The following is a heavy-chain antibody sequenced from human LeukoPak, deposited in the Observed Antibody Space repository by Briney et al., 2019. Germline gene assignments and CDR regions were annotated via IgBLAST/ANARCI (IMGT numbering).Heavy chain of an antibody. V-gene: IGHV4-39*01. CDR2: IFYSGST. CDR1: GGSISDSSYY. Sequence: PSETLSLTCTASGGSISDSSYYWVWIRQPPGKGLEWIGNIFYSGSTYYNPSLKSRVTISVDTSKNQFSLKLSSVTAADTAVYYCARHRAYSSSSPFDYWGQGTLVTVSS. D-gene: IGHD6-6*01. CDR3: ARHRAYSSSSPFDY. J-gene: IGHJ4*02.